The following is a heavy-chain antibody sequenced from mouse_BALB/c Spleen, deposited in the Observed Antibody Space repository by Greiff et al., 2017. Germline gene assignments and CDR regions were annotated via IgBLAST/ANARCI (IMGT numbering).Heavy chain of an antibody. CDR1: GFTFSSFG. J-gene: IGHJ1*01. Sequence: EVKLVESGGGLVQPGGSRKLSCAASGFTFSSFGMHWVRQAPEKGLEWVAYISSGSSTIYYADTVKGRFTISRDNPKNTLFLQMTSLRSEDTAMYYCARHDYGSRNWYFDVWGAGTTVTVSS. D-gene: IGHD1-1*01. CDR3: ARHDYGSRNWYFDV. CDR2: ISSGSSTI. V-gene: IGHV5-17*02.